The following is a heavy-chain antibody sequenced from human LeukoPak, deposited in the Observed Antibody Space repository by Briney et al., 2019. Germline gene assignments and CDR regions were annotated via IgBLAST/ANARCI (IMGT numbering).Heavy chain of an antibody. Sequence: PSQTLSLTCTVSGGSISSGDYYWSWIRQPPGKGLEWIGYIYYSGSTYYNPSLKSRVTISVDTSKNQFSLKLSSVTAADTAVYYCATEDSSGYYPDYWGQGTLVTVSS. D-gene: IGHD3-22*01. CDR1: GGSISSGDYY. CDR2: IYYSGST. J-gene: IGHJ4*02. V-gene: IGHV4-30-4*01. CDR3: ATEDSSGYYPDY.